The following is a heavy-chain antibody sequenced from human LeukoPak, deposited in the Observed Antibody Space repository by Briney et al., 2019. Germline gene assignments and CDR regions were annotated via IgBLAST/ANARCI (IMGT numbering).Heavy chain of an antibody. CDR1: GGSISSYY. CDR3: ARGGRVGGYYYYYYMDV. D-gene: IGHD3-16*01. J-gene: IGHJ6*03. V-gene: IGHV4-59*01. Sequence: SETLSLTCTVSGGSISSYYWSWIRQPPGKGLEWIVYIYYSGSTNYNPSLKSRVTISVDTSKNQFSLKLSSVTAADTAVYYCARGGRVGGYYYYYYMDVWGKGTTVTVSS. CDR2: IYYSGST.